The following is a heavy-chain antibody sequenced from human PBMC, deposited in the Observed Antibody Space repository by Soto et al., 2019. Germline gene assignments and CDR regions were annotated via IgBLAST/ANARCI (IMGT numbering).Heavy chain of an antibody. CDR1: GFTFDDYA. J-gene: IGHJ4*02. CDR3: AKDPTENCSGCSCRSVYFDY. V-gene: IGHV3-9*01. D-gene: IGHD2-15*01. Sequence: EVQLVESGGGLVQPGRSLRLSCAASGFTFDDYAMHWVRQAPGKGLEWVSGISWNSGSIGYADSVKGRFTISRDNAKNSLYLQMNSLRAHDTALYYCAKDPTENCSGCSCRSVYFDYWSQGTLVTVSS. CDR2: ISWNSGSI.